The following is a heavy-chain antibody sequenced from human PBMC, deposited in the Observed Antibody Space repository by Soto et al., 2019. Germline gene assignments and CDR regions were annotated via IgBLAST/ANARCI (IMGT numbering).Heavy chain of an antibody. CDR1: GYTFTGYY. D-gene: IGHD6-19*01. CDR2: INPNSGGT. Sequence: GASVKVSCKASGYTFTGYYMHWVRQAPGQGLEWMGWINPNSGGTNYAQKFQGRVTMTRDTSISTAYMELSRLRSDDTAVYYCARGEWLVGDYYYGMDVWGQGTTVTVPS. CDR3: ARGEWLVGDYYYGMDV. J-gene: IGHJ6*02. V-gene: IGHV1-2*02.